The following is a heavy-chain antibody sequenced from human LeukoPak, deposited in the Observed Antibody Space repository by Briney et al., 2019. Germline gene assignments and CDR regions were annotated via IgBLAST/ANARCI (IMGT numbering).Heavy chain of an antibody. CDR1: GGSISSSSYH. CDR2: IYYSGSP. V-gene: IGHV4-39*01. Sequence: PSETLSLTCTVSGGSISSSSYHWGWIRQPPGKGLEWIGSIYYSGSPYYNPSLKSRVTISVDTSKNQFSLKLSSVTAADTAVYYCARLGGPGGVDYWGQGTLVTVSS. J-gene: IGHJ4*02. D-gene: IGHD3-16*01. CDR3: ARLGGPGGVDY.